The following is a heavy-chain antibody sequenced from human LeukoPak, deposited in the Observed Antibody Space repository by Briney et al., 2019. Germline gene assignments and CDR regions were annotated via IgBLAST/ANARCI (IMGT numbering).Heavy chain of an antibody. CDR1: GFTFSSYW. Sequence: PGGSLRLSCAASGFTFSSYWMSWVRQAPGKGLEWVANIKQDGSEKYCVDSVKGRFTISRDNAKNSLYLQMNSLRAEDTAVYYCAREGGYSSSLYWGQGTLVTVSS. CDR3: AREGGYSSSLY. J-gene: IGHJ4*02. D-gene: IGHD6-13*01. CDR2: IKQDGSEK. V-gene: IGHV3-7*03.